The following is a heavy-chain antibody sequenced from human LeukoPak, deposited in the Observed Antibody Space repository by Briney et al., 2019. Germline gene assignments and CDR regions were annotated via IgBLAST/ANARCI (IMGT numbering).Heavy chain of an antibody. CDR3: AREGGPYRPLDY. V-gene: IGHV4-4*02. CDR1: GGSITSTNY. Sequence: ASETLSLTCGVSGGSITSTNYWTWVRQPPGKGLEWIGKVNLQGSTNYNPSLMGRVAISVDMSENHISLHLTSVTAADTAVYYCAREGGPYRPLDYSGQGTLVTVSS. CDR2: VNLQGST. J-gene: IGHJ4*02.